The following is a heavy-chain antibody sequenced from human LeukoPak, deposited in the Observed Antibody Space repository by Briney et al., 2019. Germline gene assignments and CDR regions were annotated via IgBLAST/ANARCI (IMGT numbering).Heavy chain of an antibody. D-gene: IGHD3-22*01. CDR2: ITISSNYL. J-gene: IGHJ4*02. CDR1: GFTFSTYN. Sequence: PGGSLRLSCAASGFTFSTYNMNWVRQAPGKGLEWVSSITISSNYLYYADSVKGRFTISRDNAKNSLYLQMTSLSVDDTSVYYCARPSVKYDSSGYQPSPFEYWGQGTLVTVSS. CDR3: ARPSVKYDSSGYQPSPFEY. V-gene: IGHV3-21*01.